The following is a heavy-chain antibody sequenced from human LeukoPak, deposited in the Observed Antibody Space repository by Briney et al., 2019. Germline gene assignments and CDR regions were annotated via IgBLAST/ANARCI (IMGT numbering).Heavy chain of an antibody. Sequence: GGSLRLSCAASGFTFSSYSMNWVRQAPGKGLEWVSSISSSSSYIYCADSVKGRFTISRDSSRNTLYLQMNSLRVEDTAVYYCAGRASGDTSSWTGMGAFDIWGQGTMVTVSS. D-gene: IGHD6-13*01. V-gene: IGHV3-21*04. CDR1: GFTFSSYS. CDR3: AGRASGDTSSWTGMGAFDI. CDR2: ISSSSSYI. J-gene: IGHJ3*02.